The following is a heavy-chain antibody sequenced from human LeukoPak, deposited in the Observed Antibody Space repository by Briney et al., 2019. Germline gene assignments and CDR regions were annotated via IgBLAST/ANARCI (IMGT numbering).Heavy chain of an antibody. CDR3: AREVVVVAATAPRVWYYFDY. CDR2: INHSGST. J-gene: IGHJ4*02. CDR1: GGSFSGYY. Sequence: SETLSLTCAVYGGSFSGYYWSWIRQPPGKGLEWIGEINHSGSTNYNPSLKSRVTISVDTSKNQFSLKLSSVTAADTAVYYCAREVVVVAATAPRVWYYFDYWGQGTLVTVSS. D-gene: IGHD2-15*01. V-gene: IGHV4-34*01.